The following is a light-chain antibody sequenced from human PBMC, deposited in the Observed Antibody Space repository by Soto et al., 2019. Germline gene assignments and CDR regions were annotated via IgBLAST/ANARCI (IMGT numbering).Light chain of an antibody. CDR1: QSVSSSY. V-gene: IGKV3-20*01. J-gene: IGKJ2*01. Sequence: EIVLTQSPGTLSLSPGERATLSCRASQSVSSSYLAWYQQKPGQAPRLLIYGASIRATGIPDRFSGSGSGTDFTLTISRLEPEDFAVYYCQQYGTSPVTFGQGTKLEIK. CDR2: GAS. CDR3: QQYGTSPVT.